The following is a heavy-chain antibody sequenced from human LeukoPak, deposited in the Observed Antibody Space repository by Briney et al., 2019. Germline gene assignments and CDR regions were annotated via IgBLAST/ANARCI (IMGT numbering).Heavy chain of an antibody. D-gene: IGHD5-12*01. CDR2: VSPGGDIT. Sequence: GGTLRLSCAASGFTFSTYGMNWVRQAPGKGLEWVSGVSPGGDITYYADSVKGRFTISRDNSKNTVYLQMNNVRAVDTAVYYCAKDGAWLRFDDWGQGALVTVSS. CDR1: GFTFSTYG. V-gene: IGHV3-23*01. J-gene: IGHJ4*02. CDR3: AKDGAWLRFDD.